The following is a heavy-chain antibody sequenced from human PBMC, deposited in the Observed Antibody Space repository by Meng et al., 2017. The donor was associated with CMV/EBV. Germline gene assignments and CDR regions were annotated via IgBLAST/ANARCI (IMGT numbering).Heavy chain of an antibody. D-gene: IGHD2-15*01. J-gene: IGHJ2*01. CDR3: ARGYCSGGSCYLFRYFDL. Sequence: GSLRLSCAVYGGSFSGYYWSWIRQPPGKGLEWIGEINHSGSTNYNPSLKSRVTISVDTSKNQFSLKLSSVTAADTAVYYCARGYCSGGSCYLFRYFDLWGRGTLVTVSS. V-gene: IGHV4-34*01. CDR1: GGSFSGYY. CDR2: INHSGST.